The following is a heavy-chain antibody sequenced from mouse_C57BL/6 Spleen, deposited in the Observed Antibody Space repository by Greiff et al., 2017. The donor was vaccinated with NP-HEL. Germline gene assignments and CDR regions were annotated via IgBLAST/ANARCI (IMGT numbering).Heavy chain of an antibody. J-gene: IGHJ2*01. D-gene: IGHD2-1*01. CDR1: GYTFTSYW. Sequence: QVQLQQPGAELVMPGASVKLSCKASGYTFTSYWMHWVKQRPGQGLEWIGEIDPSDSYTNYNQKFKGKSTLTVDKSSSTADMQLSSLTSEDSAVYYCARRDYGNYVDYWGQGTTLTDSS. CDR2: IDPSDSYT. CDR3: ARRDYGNYVDY. V-gene: IGHV1-69*01.